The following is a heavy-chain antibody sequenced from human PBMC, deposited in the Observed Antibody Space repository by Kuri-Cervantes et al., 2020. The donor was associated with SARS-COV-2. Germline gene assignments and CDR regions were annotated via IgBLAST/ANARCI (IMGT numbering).Heavy chain of an antibody. Sequence: ASVKVFCKASGYTFTSYGISWVRQAPGQGLEWMGWISAYNGNTNYAQKLQGRVTMTTDTSTSTAYVELRSLRSDDTAVYYCARDFGGPGYLPAVGFDYWGQGTLVTVSS. D-gene: IGHD6-19*01. CDR1: GYTFTSYG. CDR2: ISAYNGNT. CDR3: ARDFGGPGYLPAVGFDY. V-gene: IGHV1-18*01. J-gene: IGHJ4*02.